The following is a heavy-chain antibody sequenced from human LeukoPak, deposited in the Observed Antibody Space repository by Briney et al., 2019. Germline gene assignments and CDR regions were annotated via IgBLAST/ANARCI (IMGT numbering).Heavy chain of an antibody. CDR3: ARVDKPYCSSPICPTFDP. Sequence: GGSLRLSCAASGFTFRSYSMNWVRQAPGKGLEWISYIATASSTTYYADSVKGRFTISRDNAKNSMYLQMNSLRDEDTAVYFCARVDKPYCSSPICPTFDPWGQGTLVTVSS. V-gene: IGHV3-48*02. CDR2: IATASSTT. J-gene: IGHJ5*02. CDR1: GFTFRSYS. D-gene: IGHD2-2*01.